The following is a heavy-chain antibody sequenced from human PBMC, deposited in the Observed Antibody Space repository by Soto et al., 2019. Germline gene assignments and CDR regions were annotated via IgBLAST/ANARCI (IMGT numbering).Heavy chain of an antibody. CDR3: ARSQGSSTSLEIYYYYYYGMDV. CDR2: VIPISGTA. D-gene: IGHD2-2*01. J-gene: IGHJ6*02. CDR1: GGTFSSYA. V-gene: IGHV1-69*01. Sequence: QVQLVQSGAEVKKPGSSVKVSCKASGGTFSSYAISWVRQAPGLGLEWMGGVIPISGTASSAQTFQGRVTIPADESTSTAYMELSSLRSEDTAVYYCARSQGSSTSLEIYYYYYYGMDVWGQGTTVTVSS.